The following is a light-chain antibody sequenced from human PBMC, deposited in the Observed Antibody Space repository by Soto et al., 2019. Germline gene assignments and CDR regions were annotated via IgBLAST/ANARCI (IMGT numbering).Light chain of an antibody. J-gene: IGKJ1*01. CDR3: HQYNSYSRT. Sequence: DIQMTQSPSTLSASVGDRVTITCRASQSISSWLAWYQQKPGKAPKLLIYDASSLESGVPSRFSGRGSGTEFTLTISSLQPDDFANYYCHQYNSYSRTFGEGPKVEI. V-gene: IGKV1-5*01. CDR2: DAS. CDR1: QSISSW.